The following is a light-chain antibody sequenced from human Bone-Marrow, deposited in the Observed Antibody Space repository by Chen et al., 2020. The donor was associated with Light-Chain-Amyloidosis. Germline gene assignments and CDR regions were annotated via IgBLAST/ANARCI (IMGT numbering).Light chain of an antibody. V-gene: IGLV3-25*03. CDR1: DLPTKY. CDR3: QSADSSGTYEVI. J-gene: IGLJ2*01. Sequence: SYELTQPPSVSVSPGQTARITCSGDDLPTKYAYWYQQKPDQAPVLVIHRDTERPSGISERFSGSSSGTTATLTISGVQAEDAADYHCQSADSSGTYEVIFGGGTKLTVL. CDR2: RDT.